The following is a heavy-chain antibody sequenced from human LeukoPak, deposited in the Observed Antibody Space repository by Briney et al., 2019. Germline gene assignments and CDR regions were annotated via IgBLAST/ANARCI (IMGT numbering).Heavy chain of an antibody. D-gene: IGHD6-13*01. CDR2: TSGSGGST. J-gene: IGHJ5*02. V-gene: IGHV3-23*01. CDR1: GFAFTTYA. CDR3: AKDRSQGIAGIDWFDP. Sequence: GGSLRLSCAASGFAFTTYAMSWVRQAPGKGLEWVSATSGSGGSTYYADSVKGRFTISRDNSKNTLYLQMNSLRAEDTAVYYCAKDRSQGIAGIDWFDPWGQGTLVTVSS.